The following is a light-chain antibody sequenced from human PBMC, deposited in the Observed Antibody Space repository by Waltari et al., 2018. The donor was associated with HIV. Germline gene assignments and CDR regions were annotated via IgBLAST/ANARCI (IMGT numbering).Light chain of an antibody. Sequence: EIMLTQSPATLSLSPGKKATPSCRASQSVATYLAWFQQRPGQAPRVLIYDASNRANGIPARFSGSGSGTDFTLTISSLEPEDFGVYYCQQRNIPITFGQGTRLEI. V-gene: IGKV3-11*01. J-gene: IGKJ5*01. CDR3: QQRNIPIT. CDR1: QSVATY. CDR2: DAS.